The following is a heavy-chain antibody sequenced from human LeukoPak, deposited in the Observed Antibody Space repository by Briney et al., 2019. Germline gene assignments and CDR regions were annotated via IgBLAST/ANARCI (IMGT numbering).Heavy chain of an antibody. V-gene: IGHV3-30*18. Sequence: GRSLGLSCAASGFTFSNSGMHWARQAPGQGLEWVALISNHGRHKFYTDSVKGRFTISRDNSKNTLYLQMNSLRVEDTAVYYCAKDRGYYLNWLDPWGQGTLVTVSS. CDR1: GFTFSNSG. J-gene: IGHJ5*02. CDR3: AKDRGYYLNWLDP. D-gene: IGHD2/OR15-2a*01. CDR2: ISNHGRHK.